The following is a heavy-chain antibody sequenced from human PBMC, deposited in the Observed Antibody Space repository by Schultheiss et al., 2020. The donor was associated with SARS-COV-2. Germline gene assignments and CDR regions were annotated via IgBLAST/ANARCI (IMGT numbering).Heavy chain of an antibody. V-gene: IGHV1-18*04. Sequence: ASVKVSCKASGYTFTANYIHWVRQAPGQGLEWMGWISAYNGNTNYAQKLQGRVTMTTDTSTSTAYMELRSLRSDDTAVYYCASSPIGGRTGMDVWGQGTTVTVSS. CDR3: ASSPIGGRTGMDV. CDR1: GYTFTANY. J-gene: IGHJ6*02. CDR2: ISAYNGNT.